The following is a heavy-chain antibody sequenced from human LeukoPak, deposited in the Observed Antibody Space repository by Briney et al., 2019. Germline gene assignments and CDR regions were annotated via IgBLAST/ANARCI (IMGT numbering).Heavy chain of an antibody. Sequence: GGSLRLSCEASGFTFSDSAMSWVRQAPGRGLEWVSGISASGHYTYNADSAKGRFTISRDNSKNTLYLQMNSLRAEDTALYYCAKDGSWGDYYFYFYIDVWGKGTTVTVSS. V-gene: IGHV3-23*01. J-gene: IGHJ6*03. CDR3: AKDGSWGDYYFYFYIDV. D-gene: IGHD3-16*01. CDR1: GFTFSDSA. CDR2: ISASGHYT.